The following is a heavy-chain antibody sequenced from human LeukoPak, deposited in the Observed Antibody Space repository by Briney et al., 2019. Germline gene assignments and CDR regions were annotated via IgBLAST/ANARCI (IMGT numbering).Heavy chain of an antibody. Sequence: GSVKVSCKASGYTFTSYDINWVRQATGQGLEWMGWMNPNSGNTGYAQKFQGRVTMTRNTSISTAYMELSSLRSEDTAVYYCARRRSNSYGSGSYGAFDIWGQGTMVTVSS. CDR2: MNPNSGNT. D-gene: IGHD3-10*01. J-gene: IGHJ3*02. V-gene: IGHV1-8*01. CDR1: GYTFTSYD. CDR3: ARRRSNSYGSGSYGAFDI.